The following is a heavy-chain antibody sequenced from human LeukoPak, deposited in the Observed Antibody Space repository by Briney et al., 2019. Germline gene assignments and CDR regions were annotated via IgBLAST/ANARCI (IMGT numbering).Heavy chain of an antibody. V-gene: IGHV4-30-4*01. CDR1: GASIRSGDYY. CDR2: IYDSGST. J-gene: IGHJ3*02. D-gene: IGHD2-15*01. Sequence: SQTLSLTCTVSGASIRSGDYYWSWIRQPPGKSLEWIGYIYDSGSTYYNPSLKSRITISVGTSENRFSLKLSSVTATDTAVYYCARDCSGGSCYGAFDIWGQGTMVTVSS. CDR3: ARDCSGGSCYGAFDI.